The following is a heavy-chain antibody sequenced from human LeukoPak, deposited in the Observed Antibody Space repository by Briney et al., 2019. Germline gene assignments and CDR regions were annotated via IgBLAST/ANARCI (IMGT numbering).Heavy chain of an antibody. J-gene: IGHJ4*02. Sequence: SGGSLRLSCAASGFAFSSYDMHWVRQATGKGLEWVSGIGIAADTYYAGSVKGRFTISRDNVKNSLYLQMNSLRAGDTAVYYCVRAVYCSGSSCTLLPPLWGQGALVTVSS. CDR3: VRAVYCSGSSCTLLPPL. CDR1: GFAFSSYD. CDR2: IGIAADT. V-gene: IGHV3-13*04. D-gene: IGHD2-15*01.